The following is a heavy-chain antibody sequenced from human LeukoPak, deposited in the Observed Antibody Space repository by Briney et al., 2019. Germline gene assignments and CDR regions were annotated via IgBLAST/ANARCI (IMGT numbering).Heavy chain of an antibody. CDR1: GFTISSYA. CDR2: ISGSGGST. V-gene: IGHV3-23*01. J-gene: IGHJ4*02. CDR3: TKRGDYDSSGYYLDY. Sequence: GGSLRLSCAASGFTISSYAMSWVRQAPGKGLEWVSAISGSGGSTYYADSVKGRFTISRDNSKNTLYLQMNSLRAEDTAVYYCTKRGDYDSSGYYLDYWGQGTLVTVSS. D-gene: IGHD3-22*01.